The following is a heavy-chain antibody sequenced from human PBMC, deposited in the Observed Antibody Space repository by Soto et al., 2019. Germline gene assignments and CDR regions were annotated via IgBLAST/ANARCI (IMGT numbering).Heavy chain of an antibody. CDR1: RFTFSTFG. D-gene: IGHD1-26*01. V-gene: IGHV3-30*03. J-gene: IGHJ4*02. Sequence: QVQLVESGGGVVQPGGSLRLACAASRFTFSTFGMHWVRQAPGKGLEWVAVISDDGSNTYYADSVKGRFTISRDNSNNTLYLLMNSLRAEDTALYYCNGRWEPFAYWGQGTLVTVSS. CDR3: NGRWEPFAY. CDR2: ISDDGSNT.